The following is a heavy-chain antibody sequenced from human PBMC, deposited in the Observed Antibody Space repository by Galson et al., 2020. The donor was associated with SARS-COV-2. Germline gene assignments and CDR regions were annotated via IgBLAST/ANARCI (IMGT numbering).Heavy chain of an antibody. Sequence: SCAASGFTFSSYWMSWVRQAPGKGLEWVANIKQDGSDKYYVDSVKGRFTVSSDNAKNSLYLQMNSLRAEDTAVYYCARDQDGYNDFWGQGTLVTVSS. CDR3: ARDQDGYNDF. CDR2: IKQDGSDK. CDR1: GFTFSSYW. D-gene: IGHD5-12*01. J-gene: IGHJ4*02. V-gene: IGHV3-7*01.